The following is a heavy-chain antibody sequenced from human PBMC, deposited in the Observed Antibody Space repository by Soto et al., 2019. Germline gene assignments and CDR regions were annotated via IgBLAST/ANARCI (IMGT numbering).Heavy chain of an antibody. CDR3: AKGSVWTWFDP. J-gene: IGHJ5*02. D-gene: IGHD2-21*01. CDR2: ISGSAGAT. CDR1: GFILSTNA. Sequence: EERLLDSGGGLVQPGGSLRISCAASGFILSTNAMSWVRQAPGRGLEWVSAISGSAGATYYADSVKGRFTISRDISKNTLYLQLNSLRADDMGIYYCAKGSVWTWFDPWGQGILVTVSS. V-gene: IGHV3-23*01.